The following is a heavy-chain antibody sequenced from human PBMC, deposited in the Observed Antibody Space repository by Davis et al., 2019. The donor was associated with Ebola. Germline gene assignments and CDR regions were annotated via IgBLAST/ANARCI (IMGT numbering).Heavy chain of an antibody. J-gene: IGHJ5*02. V-gene: IGHV3-7*01. CDR1: GFTFSSYW. D-gene: IGHD3-10*01. CDR2: IKQDGSEK. Sequence: GESLKISCAASGFTFSSYWMSWVRQAPGKGLEWVANIKQDGSEKYYVDSVKGRFTISRDNAKNSLYLQMNSLRAEDTAVYYCARTYYGSGSYYFDPWGQGTLVTVSS. CDR3: ARTYYGSGSYYFDP.